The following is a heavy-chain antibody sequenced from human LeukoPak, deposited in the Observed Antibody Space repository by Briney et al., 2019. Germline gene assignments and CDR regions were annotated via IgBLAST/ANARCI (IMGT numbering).Heavy chain of an antibody. CDR3: AREPGIAVAGTFSGRFDP. CDR1: GFTLSSYS. Sequence: GGSLRLSCAASGFTLSSYSMNWVRQAPGKGLEWVSSISSSSSYIYYADSVKGRFTISRDNAKNSLYLQMNSLRAEDTAVYYCAREPGIAVAGTFSGRFDPWGQGTLVTVSS. CDR2: ISSSSSYI. D-gene: IGHD6-19*01. J-gene: IGHJ5*02. V-gene: IGHV3-21*01.